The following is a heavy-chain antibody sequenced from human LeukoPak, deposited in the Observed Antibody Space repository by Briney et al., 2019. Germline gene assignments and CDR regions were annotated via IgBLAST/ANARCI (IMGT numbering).Heavy chain of an antibody. J-gene: IGHJ4*02. Sequence: GGSLRLSCAASGFTFSNYAMNWVRQAPGKGLEWVSGISGSGGSTYYADSVKGRFTISRDNSKKTLYLQMNSLRAEDTAVYYCAKVRGGYQPGEFDYWGQGTLVTVSS. V-gene: IGHV3-23*01. CDR1: GFTFSNYA. D-gene: IGHD3-22*01. CDR3: AKVRGGYQPGEFDY. CDR2: ISGSGGST.